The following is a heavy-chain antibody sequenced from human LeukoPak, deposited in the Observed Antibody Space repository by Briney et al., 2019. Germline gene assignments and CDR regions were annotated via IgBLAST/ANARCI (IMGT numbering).Heavy chain of an antibody. J-gene: IGHJ4*02. V-gene: IGHV3-21*01. CDR2: ISSSSSYI. Sequence: GVSLRLSCAASGFTFSSYSMNWVRQAPGKGLEWVSSISSSSSYIYYADPLKGRFTISRDNAKNSLYLQMNSLRAEDTAVYYCARGPRGIAAAGTYFDYWGQGTLVTVSS. CDR3: ARGPRGIAAAGTYFDY. CDR1: GFTFSSYS. D-gene: IGHD6-13*01.